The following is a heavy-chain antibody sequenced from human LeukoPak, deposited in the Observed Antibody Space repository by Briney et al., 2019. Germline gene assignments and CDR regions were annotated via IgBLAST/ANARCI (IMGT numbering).Heavy chain of an antibody. V-gene: IGHV3-23*01. CDR1: GFTFSSYG. Sequence: GGSLRLSCAASGFTFSSYGMSWVRQAPGKGLEWVSAISGSGGSTYYADSVKGRFTISRDNSKNTLYLQMNSLRAEDTAVYYCAKDMTYYYDSSGYYADAFDIWGQGTMVTVSS. J-gene: IGHJ3*02. D-gene: IGHD3-22*01. CDR3: AKDMTYYYDSSGYYADAFDI. CDR2: ISGSGGST.